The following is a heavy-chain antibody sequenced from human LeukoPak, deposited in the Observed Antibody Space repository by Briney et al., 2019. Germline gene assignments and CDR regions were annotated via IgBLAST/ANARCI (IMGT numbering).Heavy chain of an antibody. CDR1: GGTFSSYA. J-gene: IGHJ4*02. V-gene: IGHV1-69*04. CDR2: IIPILGIA. D-gene: IGHD1-26*01. CDR3: ARDGFRGATDF. Sequence: ASVKVSCKASGGTFSSYAISWVRQAPGQGLEWMGRIIPILGIANYAQKFQGRVTITADKSTSTAYMELSSLRSEDTAVYYCARDGFRGATDFWGQGTLVTVSS.